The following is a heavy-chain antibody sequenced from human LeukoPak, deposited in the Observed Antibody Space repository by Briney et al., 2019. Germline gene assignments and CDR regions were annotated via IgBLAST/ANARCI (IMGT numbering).Heavy chain of an antibody. V-gene: IGHV4-59*08. CDR2: IYYSGST. CDR3: ARAYYSDSNAPYYFDY. CDR1: GGSISSYY. Sequence: SETLSLTCTVSGGSISSYYWSWIRQPPGKGLEGIGYIYYSGSTNYNPSLKSRVTISVDTSTNEFSLKLTSVTAADTAVYYCARAYYSDSNAPYYFDYWGEGTLVTVSS. D-gene: IGHD3-22*01. J-gene: IGHJ4*02.